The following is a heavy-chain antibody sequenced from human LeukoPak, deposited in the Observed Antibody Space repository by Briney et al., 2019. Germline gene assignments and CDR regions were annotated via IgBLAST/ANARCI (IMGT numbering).Heavy chain of an antibody. CDR3: AKDFFGYYGSGSYYVQRFFDS. Sequence: GGSLRLSCAASGFTFSSYAMSWVRQAPGKGLEWVSGISGSGGSTYYADSEKSRFTISRDNSKITLYLQMNSLRAEDTAVYYCAKDFFGYYGSGSYYVQRFFDSWGQGTLVTASS. CDR1: GFTFSSYA. CDR2: ISGSGGST. D-gene: IGHD3-10*01. V-gene: IGHV3-23*01. J-gene: IGHJ4*02.